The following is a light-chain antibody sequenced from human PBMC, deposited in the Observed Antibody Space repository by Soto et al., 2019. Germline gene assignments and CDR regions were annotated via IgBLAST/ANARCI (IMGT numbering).Light chain of an antibody. V-gene: IGKV4-1*01. CDR3: HQYNGIPWT. CDR1: QSVLHSPNNKNY. Sequence: DIVLTQSPDSLAVSLGERATINCKSSQSVLHSPNNKNYLAWYQQQPGQPPKLLIYWASTRESGVPDRFSGSGSGTDFTLTISSLQAVDVAVYYCHQYNGIPWTFGQGTKVEIK. CDR2: WAS. J-gene: IGKJ1*01.